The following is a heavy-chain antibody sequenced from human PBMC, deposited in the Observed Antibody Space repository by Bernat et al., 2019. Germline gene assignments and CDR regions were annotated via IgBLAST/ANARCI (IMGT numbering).Heavy chain of an antibody. Sequence: EVQLVESGGGLVQPGGSLRLSCAVSGFTFSSYWMTWVRQAPGKGLERVANIKHDGSEKFYVDSVKGRFIISRDNAKNSLYLQMNSLRAEDTAVYYCARGGRVWFDLWGQGTLVTVSS. CDR1: GFTFSSYW. CDR3: ARGGRVWFDL. CDR2: IKHDGSEK. V-gene: IGHV3-7*03. J-gene: IGHJ5*02.